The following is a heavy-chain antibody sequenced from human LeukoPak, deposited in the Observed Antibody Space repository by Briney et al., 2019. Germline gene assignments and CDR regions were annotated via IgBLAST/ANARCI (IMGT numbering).Heavy chain of an antibody. J-gene: IGHJ6*03. CDR1: GFTFKSYW. CDR3: VREVQDYYYFYMDV. CDR2: IKQDGSEK. Sequence: QPGGSLRLSCEASGFTFKSYWMTWVRQAPGKGLEWAANIKQDGSEKNYVDSVKGRFTISRDNAKNSLYLQMTSLRADDTSVYYCVREVQDYYYFYMDVWGSGTTATVSS. D-gene: IGHD1-1*01. V-gene: IGHV3-7*01.